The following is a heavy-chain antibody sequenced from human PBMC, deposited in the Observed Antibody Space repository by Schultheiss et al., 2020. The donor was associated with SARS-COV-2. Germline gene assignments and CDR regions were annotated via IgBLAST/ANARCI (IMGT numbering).Heavy chain of an antibody. CDR1: GFTFSSYA. J-gene: IGHJ6*02. CDR3: ARDSQRHYHYYGMDV. Sequence: GGSLRLSCAASGFTFSSYAMHWVRQAPGKGLEWVAVKSYDGSNKYYADSVKGRFTISRDNSKNTLYLQMNSLRAEDTAVYYCARDSQRHYHYYGMDVWGQGTTVTVSS. V-gene: IGHV3-30*04. CDR2: KSYDGSNK.